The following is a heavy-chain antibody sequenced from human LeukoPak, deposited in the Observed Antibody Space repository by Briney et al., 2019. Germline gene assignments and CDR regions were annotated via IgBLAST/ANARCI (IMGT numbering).Heavy chain of an antibody. CDR3: AREMEGGAIPFDY. CDR2: IENRGTP. J-gene: IGHJ4*02. V-gene: IGHV4-30-4*08. D-gene: IGHD3-16*02. CDR1: GGSIDSSDSF. Sequence: SETLSLTCNVSGGSIDSSDSFWGWIRQSPGKGLEWMGHIENRGTPHYSPTLKSRLTISIDTSKNQFSLHLRSVTAADTAVYYCAREMEGGAIPFDYWGQGTLVTVSS.